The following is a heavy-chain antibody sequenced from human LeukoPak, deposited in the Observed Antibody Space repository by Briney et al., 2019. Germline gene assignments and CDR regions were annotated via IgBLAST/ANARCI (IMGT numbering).Heavy chain of an antibody. CDR3: AKDRSTKSVVFSE. CDR1: GFTFDDYA. J-gene: IGHJ4*02. Sequence: PGGSLRLSCAASGFTFDDYAMHWVRQSPGKGLEWVSAISWNSGTIVYADSVQGRFSISRDNAKNSVYLQMNSLRAEDTALYYCAKDRSTKSVVFSEWGQGTLVTVSS. CDR2: ISWNSGTI. D-gene: IGHD2/OR15-2a*01. V-gene: IGHV3-9*01.